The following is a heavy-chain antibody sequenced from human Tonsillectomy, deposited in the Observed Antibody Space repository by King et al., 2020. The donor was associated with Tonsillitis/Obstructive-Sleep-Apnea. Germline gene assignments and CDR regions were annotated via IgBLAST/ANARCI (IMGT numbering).Heavy chain of an antibody. CDR1: GFTFSSYE. V-gene: IGHV3-48*03. CDR3: ARLVVVVVAATQSGFDI. CDR2: ISSSGSTI. D-gene: IGHD2-15*01. J-gene: IGHJ3*02. Sequence: VQLVESGGGLVQPGGSLRLSCAASGFTFSSYEMIWVRQAPGKGLEWVSYISSSGSTIYYADSVKGRFTISRDNAKNSLYLQMNSLRAEDTAVYYCARLVVVVVAATQSGFDIWGQGTMVTVSS.